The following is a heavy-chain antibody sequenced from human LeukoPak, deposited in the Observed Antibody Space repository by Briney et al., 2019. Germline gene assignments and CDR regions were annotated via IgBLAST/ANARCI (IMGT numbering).Heavy chain of an antibody. J-gene: IGHJ3*02. CDR2: IGTAGDT. Sequence: GGSLRLSCAASGFTFSSYDMHWVRHATGKGLEWVSAIGTAGDTYYPGSVKGRFTISRENAKNSLYLQMNSLRAEDTAVYYCAREGAALGDDAFDIWGQGTMVTVSS. CDR3: AREGAALGDDAFDI. D-gene: IGHD1-26*01. CDR1: GFTFSSYD. V-gene: IGHV3-13*01.